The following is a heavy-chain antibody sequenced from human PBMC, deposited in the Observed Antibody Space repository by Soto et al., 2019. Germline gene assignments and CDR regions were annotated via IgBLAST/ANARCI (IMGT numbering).Heavy chain of an antibody. CDR2: IYWGDDT. Sequence: QITLKESGPTLVKPTQTLTLTCTFSGLSLSTSGVGVGWIRQPPGEALEWLALIYWGDDTRYSPSLKSRLSITKDNSKNQVVLTMINMDPVDTATYYCAHRRNGLGPWSFDLWGRGTLVTVSS. J-gene: IGHJ2*01. D-gene: IGHD3-10*01. V-gene: IGHV2-5*02. CDR3: AHRRNGLGPWSFDL. CDR1: GLSLSTSGVG.